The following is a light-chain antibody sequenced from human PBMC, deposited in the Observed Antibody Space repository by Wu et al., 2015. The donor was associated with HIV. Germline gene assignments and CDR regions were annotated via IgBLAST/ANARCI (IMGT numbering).Light chain of an antibody. CDR1: QGIGNF. CDR3: QQYNSYPT. J-gene: IGKJ1*01. V-gene: IGKV1-27*01. CDR2: AAS. Sequence: DIQMTQSPSSLSASVGDRVTITCRASQGIGNFLAWYQQKPGKPPKVLIYAASTLQSGVPSRFSGSGSGTDFTLTISSLQPDDFATYYCQQYNSYPTFGQGTKVEI.